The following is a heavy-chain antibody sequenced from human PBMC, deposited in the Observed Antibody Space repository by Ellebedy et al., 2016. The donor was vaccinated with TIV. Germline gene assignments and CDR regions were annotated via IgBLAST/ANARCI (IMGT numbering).Heavy chain of an antibody. Sequence: SETLSLXXTVSGGSISSYYWSWIRQPPGKGLEWIGYIYYSGSTNYNPSLKSRVTISVDTSKNQFSLKLSSVTAADTAVYYCARDQEIWFGEYVNWFDPWGQGTLVTVSS. J-gene: IGHJ5*02. CDR3: ARDQEIWFGEYVNWFDP. CDR2: IYYSGST. CDR1: GGSISSYY. V-gene: IGHV4-59*12. D-gene: IGHD3-10*01.